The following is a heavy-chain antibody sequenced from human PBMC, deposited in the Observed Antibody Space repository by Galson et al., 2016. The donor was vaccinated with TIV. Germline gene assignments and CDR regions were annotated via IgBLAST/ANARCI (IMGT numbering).Heavy chain of an antibody. V-gene: IGHV3-23*01. J-gene: IGHJ6*03. Sequence: SLRLSCAASGFSVKFYVMSWVRQAPGKGLEWVAGISLSGSSTYYAGSVQGRFTISRDNSKNMVFLQMNSLRPEDTAVYYCAKGPYNYYYMDVWGKGTTVTVSS. CDR3: AKGPYNYYYMDV. CDR2: ISLSGSST. CDR1: GFSVKFYV.